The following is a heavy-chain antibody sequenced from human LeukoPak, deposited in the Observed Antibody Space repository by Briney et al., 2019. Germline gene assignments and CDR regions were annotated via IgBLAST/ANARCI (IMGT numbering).Heavy chain of an antibody. CDR2: IYYSGST. Sequence: PSETLSLTCTVSGGSISSSSYYWGWIRQPPGKGLEWIGSIYYSGSTYYNPPLKSRVTISVDTSKNQFSLKLSPVTAADTAVYYCARPAPRYYYGSGSYYFDYWGQGTLVTVSS. V-gene: IGHV4-39*01. J-gene: IGHJ4*02. CDR1: GGSISSSSYY. D-gene: IGHD3-10*01. CDR3: ARPAPRYYYGSGSYYFDY.